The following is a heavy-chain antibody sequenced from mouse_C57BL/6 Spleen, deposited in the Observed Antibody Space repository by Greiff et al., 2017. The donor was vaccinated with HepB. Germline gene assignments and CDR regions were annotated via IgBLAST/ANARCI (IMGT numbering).Heavy chain of an antibody. CDR3: ARTDDYDGAMDY. CDR1: GYTFTSYW. Sequence: VQLQQSGAELVRPGSSVKLSCKASGYTFTSYWMHWVKQRPIQGLEWIGNIDPSDSETHYNQKFKDKATLTVDKSSSTAYMQLSSLTSEDSAVYYGARTDDYDGAMDYWGQGTSVTVAS. J-gene: IGHJ4*01. D-gene: IGHD2-4*01. CDR2: IDPSDSET. V-gene: IGHV1-52*01.